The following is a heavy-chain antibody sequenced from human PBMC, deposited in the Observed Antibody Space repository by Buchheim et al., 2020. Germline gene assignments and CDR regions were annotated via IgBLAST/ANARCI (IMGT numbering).Heavy chain of an antibody. J-gene: IGHJ5*02. V-gene: IGHV1-69*01. CDR1: GNIFRSSV. D-gene: IGHD1-7*01. CDR3: ARCNWNYDRRWFDP. CDR2: IIPMFGTT. Sequence: QVQLVQSGAEVKKPGSSVKVSCKASGNIFRSSVISWVRQAPGQGLEWMGGIIPMFGTTNYAQKFQGRVSITADESTSTAYMEVSSLRSEDTAMYFCARCNWNYDRRWFDPWGQGTL.